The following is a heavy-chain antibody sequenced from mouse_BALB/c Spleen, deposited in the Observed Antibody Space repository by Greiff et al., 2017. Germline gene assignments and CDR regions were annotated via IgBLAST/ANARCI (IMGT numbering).Heavy chain of an antibody. CDR2: ISSGGGNT. Sequence: EVMLVESGGGLVKPGGSLKLSCAASGFTFSSYTMSWVRQTPEKRLEWVATISSGGGNTYYPDSVKGRFTISRDNAKNNLYLQMSSLRSEDTALYYCATQITTVFDYWGQGTTLTVSS. J-gene: IGHJ2*01. CDR3: ATQITTVFDY. D-gene: IGHD1-1*01. CDR1: GFTFSSYT. V-gene: IGHV5-9*03.